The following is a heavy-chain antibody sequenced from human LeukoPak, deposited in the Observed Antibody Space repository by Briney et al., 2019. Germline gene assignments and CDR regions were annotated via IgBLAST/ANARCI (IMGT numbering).Heavy chain of an antibody. V-gene: IGHV3-21*01. CDR2: ISSSSSYI. CDR1: GFTFSSYS. D-gene: IGHD1-26*01. Sequence: PGGSLRLSCAASGFTFSSYSMNWVRQAPGKGLEWVSSISSSSSYIYYADSVKGRFTISRDNATNSLYLQMNSLRAEDTAVYYCARLGSGSYYLDYWGQGTLVTVSS. J-gene: IGHJ4*02. CDR3: ARLGSGSYYLDY.